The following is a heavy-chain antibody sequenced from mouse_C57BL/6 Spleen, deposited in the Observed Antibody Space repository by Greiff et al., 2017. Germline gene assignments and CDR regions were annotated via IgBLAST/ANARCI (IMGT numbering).Heavy chain of an antibody. J-gene: IGHJ2*01. CDR1: GFTFSSYA. CDR2: ISDGGSYT. V-gene: IGHV5-4*03. Sequence: EVKLVESGGGLVKPGGSLKLSCAASGFTFSSYAMSWVRQTPEKRLEWVATISDGGSYTCYPDNVKGRFTISRDNAKNNLYLQMSHLKSEDTAMYYCAFSYYFAYWGQGTTLTVST. CDR3: AFSYYFAY.